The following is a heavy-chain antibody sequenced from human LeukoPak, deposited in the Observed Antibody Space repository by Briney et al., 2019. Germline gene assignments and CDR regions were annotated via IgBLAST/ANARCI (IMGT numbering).Heavy chain of an antibody. V-gene: IGHV1-46*01. Sequence: ASVKVSCKASGYTFTSYYMHWVRQAPGQGLEWMGIINPSGGSTSYAQKFQGRVTITRDTSASTAYMELSSLRSEDTAVYYCARDGEGMATIGAFDIWGQGTMVTVSP. J-gene: IGHJ3*02. CDR2: INPSGGST. D-gene: IGHD5-24*01. CDR3: ARDGEGMATIGAFDI. CDR1: GYTFTSYY.